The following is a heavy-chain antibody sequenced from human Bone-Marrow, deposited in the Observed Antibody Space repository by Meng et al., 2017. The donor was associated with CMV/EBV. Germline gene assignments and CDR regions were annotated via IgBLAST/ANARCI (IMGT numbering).Heavy chain of an antibody. CDR3: ARTPKAGGSSHFEY. CDR2: ISSSGSTI. J-gene: IGHJ4*02. CDR1: GFTFSSYE. Sequence: GESLKISCAASGFTFSSYEMNWVRQAPGKGLEWVSYISSSGSTIYYAVSVKGRFTISRDNSKNTLYLQMNSLRAEDTAIYYCARTPKAGGSSHFEYWGQGNLVTVSS. V-gene: IGHV3-48*03. D-gene: IGHD1-26*01.